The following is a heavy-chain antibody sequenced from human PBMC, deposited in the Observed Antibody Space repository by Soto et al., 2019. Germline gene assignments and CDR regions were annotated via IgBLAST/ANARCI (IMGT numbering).Heavy chain of an antibody. CDR3: ARDPGFGFGYSYAFAMDV. V-gene: IGHV1-18*01. CDR2: ISGYNGNT. D-gene: IGHD5-18*01. Sequence: QVQLVQSGAEVKKPGASVKVSCKASGYTFSNYGISWVRQGPGQGLEWMGWISGYNGNTHYEEKVQDRSKRTTDTSTSTTYLELRSLRSDDTAVYFCARDPGFGFGYSYAFAMDVWGQGTTVTVSS. CDR1: GYTFSNYG. J-gene: IGHJ6*02.